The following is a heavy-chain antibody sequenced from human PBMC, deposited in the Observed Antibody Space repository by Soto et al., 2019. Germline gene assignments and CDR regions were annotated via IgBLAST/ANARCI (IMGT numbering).Heavy chain of an antibody. CDR1: GFTFSSYA. CDR3: AREGATATVLECFSRGYYYYYYGMDV. V-gene: IGHV3-30-3*01. Sequence: QVQLVESGGGVVQPGRSLRLSCAASGFTFSSYAMHWVRQAPGKGLEWVAVISYDGSNKYYADSVKGRFTISRDNSKNTLYLQMNSLRAEDTAVYYCAREGATATVLECFSRGYYYYYYGMDVWGQGTTVTVSS. CDR2: ISYDGSNK. J-gene: IGHJ6*02. D-gene: IGHD3-3*01.